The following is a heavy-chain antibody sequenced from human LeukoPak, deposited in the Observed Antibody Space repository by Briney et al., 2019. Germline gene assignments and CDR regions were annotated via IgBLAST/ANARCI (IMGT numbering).Heavy chain of an antibody. J-gene: IGHJ4*02. V-gene: IGHV1-3*01. D-gene: IGHD6-19*01. CDR2: INAGTGET. CDR1: GYTFTSSG. Sequence: ASVKVSCKASGYTFTSSGMHWVRQAPGQRLEWMGWINAGTGETKYSQKLQGRVTMTRDTSASAAYMDLSSLTSEDTAMYYCAREDYSCGSFSFDIWGQGTLVIVSS. CDR3: AREDYSCGSFSFDI.